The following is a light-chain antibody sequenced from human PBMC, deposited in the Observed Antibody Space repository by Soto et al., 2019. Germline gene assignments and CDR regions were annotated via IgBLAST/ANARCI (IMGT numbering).Light chain of an antibody. Sequence: QSVLTQPASVSGSPGQSITISCTGTSSDVGGYNYVSWYQQHPGKAPKLVIYDVSNRPSGVSNRFSGSKSGNTASLTISGLQAEDEADYYCSSYTSSSTSLFGTGPKVTVL. J-gene: IGLJ1*01. CDR1: SSDVGGYNY. CDR2: DVS. V-gene: IGLV2-14*01. CDR3: SSYTSSSTSL.